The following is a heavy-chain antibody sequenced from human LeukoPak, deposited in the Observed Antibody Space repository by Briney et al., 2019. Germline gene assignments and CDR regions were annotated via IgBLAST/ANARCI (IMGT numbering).Heavy chain of an antibody. D-gene: IGHD2-2*02. Sequence: SETLSLTCTVSGGSISSYYWSWIRQPPEKGLEWIGYIYYSGTTNYNPSLKSRVTISVDTSKNQFSLKLSSVTAADTAVYYCARHCSSTSCYTSFDYWGQGTLVTVSS. V-gene: IGHV4-59*01. CDR1: GGSISSYY. CDR2: IYYSGTT. J-gene: IGHJ4*02. CDR3: ARHCSSTSCYTSFDY.